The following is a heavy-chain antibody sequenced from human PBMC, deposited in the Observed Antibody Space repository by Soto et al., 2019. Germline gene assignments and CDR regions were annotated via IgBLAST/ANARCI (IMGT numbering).Heavy chain of an antibody. CDR3: ARVASSMIPKFDP. J-gene: IGHJ5*02. Sequence: PGGSLRLSCAASGFTFSSYWMSWVRQAPGKGLEWVANIKQDGSEKYYVDSVKGRFTISRDNAKNSLYLQMNSLRAEDTAVYYCARVASSMIPKFDPWGQGTLVTVSS. CDR1: GFTFSSYW. V-gene: IGHV3-7*01. CDR2: IKQDGSEK. D-gene: IGHD3-16*01.